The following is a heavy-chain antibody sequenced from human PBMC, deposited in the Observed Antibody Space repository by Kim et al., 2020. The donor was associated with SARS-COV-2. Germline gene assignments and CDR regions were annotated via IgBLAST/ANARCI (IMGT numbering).Heavy chain of an antibody. CDR2: ISGNGGFT. J-gene: IGHJ4*02. CDR3: VIGRPGNLDY. Sequence: GGSLRLSCSASGFTFRNYAMSWVRQAPRKGLEYVSLISGNGGFTDYADSVKGRFIISRDNSKNTLYLQMSSLRAEDTAVYYCVIGRPGNLDYWGQGTLVTVSA. D-gene: IGHD1-1*01. CDR1: GFTFRNYA. V-gene: IGHV3-64D*06.